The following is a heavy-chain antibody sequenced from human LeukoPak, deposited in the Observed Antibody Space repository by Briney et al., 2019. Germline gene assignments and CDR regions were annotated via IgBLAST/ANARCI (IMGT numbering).Heavy chain of an antibody. D-gene: IGHD2-2*01. J-gene: IGHJ4*02. CDR3: ASRRYCTSTTCPYYFDY. V-gene: IGHV3-23*01. CDR1: GFTLSSYA. CDR2: ITTTGNT. Sequence: PGGSLRLSCAASGFTLSSYAMSWVRQAPGRGLEWVSGITTTGNTYYADYVKGRFTISRDNSKNTLYLQMNTLRAEDTAVYYCASRRYCTSTTCPYYFDYWGQEALVTVSS.